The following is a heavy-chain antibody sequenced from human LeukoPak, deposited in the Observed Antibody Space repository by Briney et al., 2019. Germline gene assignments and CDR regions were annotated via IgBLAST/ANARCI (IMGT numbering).Heavy chain of an antibody. J-gene: IGHJ4*02. V-gene: IGHV4-59*01. Sequence: SETLSLTFTVSGGSISSYYWSWIRQPPGKGLEWIGYIYYSGSTNYNPSLKSRVTISVDTSKNQFSLKLSSVTAADTAVYYCARGKGSTPGAFDYWGQGTLVTVSS. CDR3: ARGKGSTPGAFDY. CDR2: IYYSGST. CDR1: GGSISSYY. D-gene: IGHD2-15*01.